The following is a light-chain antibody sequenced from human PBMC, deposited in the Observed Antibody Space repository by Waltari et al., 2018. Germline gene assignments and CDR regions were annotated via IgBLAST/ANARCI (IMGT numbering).Light chain of an antibody. CDR1: QSVLYSSNNKDY. Sequence: DIVMTQSPDSLAVSLGERATINCTSGQSVLYSSNNKDYLAWYQQKPGQPPKLLFYWASTRESGVPDRFSGSGSGTDFTLTISSLQAEDVAVYYCQQYHSFPYTFGQGTKLESK. J-gene: IGKJ2*01. CDR2: WAS. V-gene: IGKV4-1*01. CDR3: QQYHSFPYT.